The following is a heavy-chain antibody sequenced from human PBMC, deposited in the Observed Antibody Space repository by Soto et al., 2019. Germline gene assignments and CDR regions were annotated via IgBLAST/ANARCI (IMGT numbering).Heavy chain of an antibody. Sequence: EASVKVSCKASGYTFTSYYMHWVRQAPGQGLEWMGIINPSGGNTSYAQKFQGRVTMTRDTSTSTVYMELSSLRSEDTAVYYCARELSRYDSSPLDWGQGTLVTVSS. CDR3: ARELSRYDSSPLD. CDR1: GYTFTSYY. V-gene: IGHV1-46*01. J-gene: IGHJ4*02. D-gene: IGHD3-22*01. CDR2: INPSGGNT.